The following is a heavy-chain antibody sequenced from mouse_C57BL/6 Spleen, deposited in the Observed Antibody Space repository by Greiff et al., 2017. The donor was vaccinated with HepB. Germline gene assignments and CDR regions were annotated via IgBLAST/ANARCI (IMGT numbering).Heavy chain of an antibody. V-gene: IGHV5-12*01. D-gene: IGHD1-1*01. CDR3: ARQCPYEDYGSSYGYFDV. CDR1: GFTFSDYY. Sequence: EVQGVESGGGLVQPGGSLKLSCAASGFTFSDYYMYWVRQTPEKRLEWVAYISNGGGSTYYPDTVKGRFTISRDNAKNTLYLQMSRLKSEDTAMYYCARQCPYEDYGSSYGYFDVWGTGTTVTVSS. J-gene: IGHJ1*03. CDR2: ISNGGGST.